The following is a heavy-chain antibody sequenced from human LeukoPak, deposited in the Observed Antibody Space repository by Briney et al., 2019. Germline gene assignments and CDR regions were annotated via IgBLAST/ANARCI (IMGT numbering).Heavy chain of an antibody. Sequence: GGSLRLSCAASGFTFSSYSMNWVRRAPGKGLEWVSYISSSSSTIYYADSVKGRFTISRDNAKNSLYLQMNSLRAEDTAVYYCARDLDNIAAAGTTPVYWGQGTLVTVSS. CDR1: GFTFSSYS. D-gene: IGHD6-13*01. CDR3: ARDLDNIAAAGTTPVY. CDR2: ISSSSSTI. J-gene: IGHJ4*02. V-gene: IGHV3-48*04.